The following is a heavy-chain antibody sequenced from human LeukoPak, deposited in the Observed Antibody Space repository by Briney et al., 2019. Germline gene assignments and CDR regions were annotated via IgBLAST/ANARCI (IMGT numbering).Heavy chain of an antibody. Sequence: PGGSLRLSCAASGFTFNNYAMSWVRQAPGKGLEWVAKIKQDGSDKYYVDSVKGRFTISRDNANNSVHLQMNSLRVEDTAVYYCAKLFSRCASSWGQGTLVTVSS. CDR2: IKQDGSDK. V-gene: IGHV3-7*01. J-gene: IGHJ4*02. CDR1: GFTFNNYA. CDR3: AKLFSRCASS. D-gene: IGHD2-8*02.